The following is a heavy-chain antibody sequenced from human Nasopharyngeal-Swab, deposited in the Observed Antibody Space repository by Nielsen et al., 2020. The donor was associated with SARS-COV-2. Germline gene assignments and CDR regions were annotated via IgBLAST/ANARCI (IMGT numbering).Heavy chain of an antibody. Sequence: GESLKISCAASGYSFSRYGMHWVRQAPGKGLEWVAVISHDGRGNFYADSVKGRFTISRDNSTLYLQMSSLRTEDTAVYYCARWSARGAGGNYGMDVWGQGTTVTVSS. D-gene: IGHD3-3*01. J-gene: IGHJ6*02. CDR3: ARWSARGAGGNYGMDV. CDR2: ISHDGRGN. CDR1: GYSFSRYG. V-gene: IGHV3-30*03.